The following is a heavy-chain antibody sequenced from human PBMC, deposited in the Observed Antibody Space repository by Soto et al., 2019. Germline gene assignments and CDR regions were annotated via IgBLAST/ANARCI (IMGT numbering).Heavy chain of an antibody. V-gene: IGHV3-53*01. CDR1: GFTVSSNY. D-gene: IGHD2-8*01. Sequence: EVQVVESGGGLIQPGGSLRLSCAVSGFTVSSNYMSWVRQTPGKGLEWVAAFYSGGSTYYADPVKGRFTISRDNSKNSLYLQMTRLKVEDTAVYYCLSTPVLKTTSPYSDSWGQGTLVTVS. J-gene: IGHJ4*02. CDR2: FYSGGST. CDR3: LSTPVLKTTSPYSDS.